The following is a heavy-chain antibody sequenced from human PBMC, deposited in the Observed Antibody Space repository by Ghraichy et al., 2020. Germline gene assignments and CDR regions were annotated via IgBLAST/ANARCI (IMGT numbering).Heavy chain of an antibody. J-gene: IGHJ3*02. Sequence: LRLSCAVSGGSISSGGYSWSWIRQPPGKGLEWIGYIYYSGSTYYNPSLKSRVTISVDTSKNQFSLKLNSVTAADTAVYYCARGYSGYDQGDAFDIWGQGTMVTVSS. CDR2: IYYSGST. CDR1: GGSISSGGYS. D-gene: IGHD5-12*01. V-gene: IGHV4-30-4*07. CDR3: ARGYSGYDQGDAFDI.